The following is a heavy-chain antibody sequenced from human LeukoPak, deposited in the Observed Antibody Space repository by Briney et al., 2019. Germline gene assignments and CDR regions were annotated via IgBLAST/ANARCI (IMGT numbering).Heavy chain of an antibody. Sequence: GGSLRLSCAASGFTFSSYSMNWVRQAPGKGLEWVSYISSSSSTIYYADSVKGRFTISRDNAMNSLYLQMNSLRAEDTAVYYCAKGSSSWLAWFDPWGQGTLVTVSS. J-gene: IGHJ5*02. CDR3: AKGSSSWLAWFDP. D-gene: IGHD6-13*01. V-gene: IGHV3-48*01. CDR1: GFTFSSYS. CDR2: ISSSSSTI.